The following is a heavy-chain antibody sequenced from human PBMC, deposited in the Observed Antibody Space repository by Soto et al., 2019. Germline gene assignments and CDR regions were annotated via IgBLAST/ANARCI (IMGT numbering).Heavy chain of an antibody. CDR3: ARGISYFDY. V-gene: IGHV3-21*01. D-gene: IGHD3-3*01. Sequence: PGGSLRLSCAASGFYFSDYTIHWVRQAPGKGLEWVSSISGSASNIYYADSVKGRFTISRDNAKNSLYLQMNSLRADDTAVYYCARGISYFDYWGQGTLVTVYS. J-gene: IGHJ4*02. CDR1: GFYFSDYT. CDR2: ISGSASNI.